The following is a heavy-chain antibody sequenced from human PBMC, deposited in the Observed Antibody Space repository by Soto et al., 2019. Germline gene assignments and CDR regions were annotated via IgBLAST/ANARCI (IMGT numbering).Heavy chain of an antibody. Sequence: QVQLVQSGAEVKKPGSSVKVSCKASGGTFSSYTISWVRQAPGQGLEWMGRIIPILGIANYAQKFQGRVTXNXDIXRSPAYMELSSLRSEDTAVYYCASVQNRDGGSYYFWGQGTLVTVSS. CDR3: ASVQNRDGGSYYF. CDR1: GGTFSSYT. V-gene: IGHV1-69*02. CDR2: IIPILGIA. D-gene: IGHD1-26*01. J-gene: IGHJ4*02.